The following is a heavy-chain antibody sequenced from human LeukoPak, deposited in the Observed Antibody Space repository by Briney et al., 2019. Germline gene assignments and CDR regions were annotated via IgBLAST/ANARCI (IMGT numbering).Heavy chain of an antibody. Sequence: ASVKVSCKASGYTFNSYGISWVRQAPGQGLEWMGWVSAYNGHTNYAQKFQGRVTMTTDTSTSTASMELRSLRSDDTAVYYCARGGRMVRGASFDYWGQGTLVTVSS. V-gene: IGHV1-18*01. CDR1: GYTFNSYG. CDR2: VSAYNGHT. J-gene: IGHJ4*02. CDR3: ARGGRMVRGASFDY. D-gene: IGHD3-10*01.